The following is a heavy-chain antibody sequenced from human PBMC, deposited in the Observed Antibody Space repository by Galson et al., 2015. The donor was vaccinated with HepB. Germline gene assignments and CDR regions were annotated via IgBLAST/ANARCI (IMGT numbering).Heavy chain of an antibody. D-gene: IGHD2-21*01. CDR3: AKGDTPWGGFDI. V-gene: IGHV3-23*01. CDR1: GFTASSYF. CDR2: ISDGGDTT. Sequence: SLRLSCAASGFTASSYFMTWVRQAPGKGLEWVSAISDGGDTTYYADSVKGRFSITRDVSKSTLSLQMNSLRAEDTAVYYRAKGDTPWGGFDIWGQGTMVTVSS. J-gene: IGHJ3*02.